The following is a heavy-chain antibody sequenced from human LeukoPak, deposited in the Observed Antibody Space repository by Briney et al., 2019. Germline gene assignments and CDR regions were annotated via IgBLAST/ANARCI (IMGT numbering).Heavy chain of an antibody. J-gene: IGHJ6*02. CDR3: ASVTTYYYYGMDV. V-gene: IGHV4-61*01. CDR2: INHSGST. Sequence: SETLSLTCTVSGGSVSSSSYYWSWIRQPPGKGLEWIGEINHSGSTNYNPSLKSRVTISVDTSKNQFSLKLSSVTAADTAVYYCASVTTYYYYGMDVWGQGTTVTVSS. CDR1: GGSVSSSSYY. D-gene: IGHD1-1*01.